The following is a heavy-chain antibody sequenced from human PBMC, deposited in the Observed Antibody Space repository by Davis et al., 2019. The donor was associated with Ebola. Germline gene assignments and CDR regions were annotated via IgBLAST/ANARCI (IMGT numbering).Heavy chain of an antibody. CDR1: GGSITSPDYY. J-gene: IGHJ5*02. Sequence: LETLSLTCTVPGGSITSPDYYWAWIRQSPGQGLEWIGSIYYSGGTYYNPSLQSRVTLSVDTSKNEFSLELSSVTAADTAVYYCGRMVLSLIDTWGQGTLVTVSS. V-gene: IGHV4-39*01. CDR2: IYYSGGT. CDR3: GRMVLSLIDT. D-gene: IGHD3-10*01.